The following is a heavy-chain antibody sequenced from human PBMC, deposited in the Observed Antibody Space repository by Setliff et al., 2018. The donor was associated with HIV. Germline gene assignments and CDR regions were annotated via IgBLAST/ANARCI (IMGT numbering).Heavy chain of an antibody. CDR2: ISYTGST. J-gene: IGHJ3*02. D-gene: IGHD5-18*01. V-gene: IGHV4-59*08. CDR1: GVSIENNF. Sequence: NPSETLSLTCTVSGVSIENNFWSWFRQPPGKGLEWIGYISYTGSTNYDPSLKSRLTIVADTSKSQFSLKLTSVTAADTAVYFCAREKRGYSCAKEAFDIWGHGTMVTVSS. CDR3: AREKRGYSCAKEAFDI.